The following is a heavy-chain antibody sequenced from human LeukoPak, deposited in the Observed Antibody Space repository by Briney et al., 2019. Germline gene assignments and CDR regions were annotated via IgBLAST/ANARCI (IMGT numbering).Heavy chain of an antibody. CDR1: GFTFSSYW. J-gene: IGHJ6*03. D-gene: IGHD3-10*01. V-gene: IGHV3-7*01. CDR3: ARQGDYYGSGSYYNYYYYYMDV. Sequence: GGSLRLSCAAAGFTFSSYWMSWVRQAPGKGLEWVANIKQDGSEKYYVDSVKGRFTISTDNAKNSLYLQMNSLRAEDTAVYYCARQGDYYGSGSYYNYYYYYMDVWGKGTTVTVSS. CDR2: IKQDGSEK.